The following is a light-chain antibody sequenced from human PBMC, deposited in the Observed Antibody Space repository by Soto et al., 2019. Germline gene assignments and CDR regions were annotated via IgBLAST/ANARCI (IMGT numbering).Light chain of an antibody. CDR2: DVS. J-gene: IGLJ1*01. V-gene: IGLV2-14*01. CDR1: SSDVGGYNY. Sequence: QSVLTQPASVSGSPGQSITISCSGTSSDVGGYNYVSGYQQNPGTAPKPLIYDVSNRPSGVPHRFSGSKSGNTASLTISGLQAGDEADYYCSSYRSSRTYVFGTGTKLTVL. CDR3: SSYRSSRTYV.